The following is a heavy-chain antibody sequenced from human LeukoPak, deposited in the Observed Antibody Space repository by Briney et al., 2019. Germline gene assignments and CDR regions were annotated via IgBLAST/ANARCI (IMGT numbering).Heavy chain of an antibody. CDR3: AKATTKYYFDS. V-gene: IGHV3-23*01. J-gene: IGHJ4*02. CDR1: GFSFSPYS. Sequence: PGGSLRLSCAASGFSFSPYSMNWVRQAPGKGLEWVSGISGGSSSTNYADSVKGRFTISRDNSKNTLYLQMNSLRADETAVYYCAKATTKYYFDSWGQGTLVTVSS. D-gene: IGHD4-17*01. CDR2: ISGGSSST.